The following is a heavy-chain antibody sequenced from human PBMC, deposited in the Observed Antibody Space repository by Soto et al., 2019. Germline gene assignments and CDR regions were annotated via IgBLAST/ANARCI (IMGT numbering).Heavy chain of an antibody. Sequence: QAQLVQSGAEVKKPGSSVKVSCKASGGSFSDYTINWVRQAPGQGLEWMGGVIPIFQTPTSAQNFQGRVTITADESTSTAYMELNSLTSGDTAVYYCARVSRGPIDNWGQGTLVTVSP. CDR1: GGSFSDYT. J-gene: IGHJ4*02. D-gene: IGHD3-10*01. CDR2: VIPIFQTP. V-gene: IGHV1-69*01. CDR3: ARVSRGPIDN.